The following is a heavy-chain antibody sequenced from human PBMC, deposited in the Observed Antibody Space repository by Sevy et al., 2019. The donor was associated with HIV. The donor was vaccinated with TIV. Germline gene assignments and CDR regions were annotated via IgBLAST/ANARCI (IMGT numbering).Heavy chain of an antibody. CDR3: AREGSGYCSSTSCYNAFDI. CDR2: ISSSSSTI. D-gene: IGHD2-2*02. CDR1: GFTFSSYS. Sequence: GGSLRLSCAASGFTFSSYSMNWVRQAPGKGLEWVSYISSSSSTIYYADSVKGRFTISRDNAENSLYLQMNSLRAEDTAVYYCAREGSGYCSSTSCYNAFDIWGQGTMVTVSS. J-gene: IGHJ3*02. V-gene: IGHV3-48*01.